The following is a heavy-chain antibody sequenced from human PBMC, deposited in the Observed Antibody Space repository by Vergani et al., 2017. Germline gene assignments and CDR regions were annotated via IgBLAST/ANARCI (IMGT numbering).Heavy chain of an antibody. D-gene: IGHD6-6*01. J-gene: IGHJ4*02. CDR1: GFTFSDYY. V-gene: IGHV3-11*05. CDR2: ISSSSSYT. CDR3: AKDRLVLEYYFDY. Sequence: QVQLVESGGGLVKPGGSLRLSCAASGFTFSDYYMSWIRQAPGKGLEWVSYISSSSSYTNYADSVKGRFTISRDNSKNTLYLQMNSLRAEDTAVYYCAKDRLVLEYYFDYWGQGTLVTVSS.